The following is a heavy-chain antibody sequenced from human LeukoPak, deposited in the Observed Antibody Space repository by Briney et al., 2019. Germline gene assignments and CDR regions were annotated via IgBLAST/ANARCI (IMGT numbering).Heavy chain of an antibody. V-gene: IGHV1-2*02. D-gene: IGHD3-22*01. CDR2: INPNSGGT. CDR3: ARGFPSRRNYDSSGYYSYYFDY. CDR1: GYTFTGYY. J-gene: IGHJ4*02. Sequence: ASVKVSCKASGYTFTGYYMHWVRQAPGQGLEWMGWINPNSGGTNYAQKFQGRVTMTRDTSISTAYMELRSLRSDDTAVYYCARGFPSRRNYDSSGYYSYYFDYWGQGTLVTVSS.